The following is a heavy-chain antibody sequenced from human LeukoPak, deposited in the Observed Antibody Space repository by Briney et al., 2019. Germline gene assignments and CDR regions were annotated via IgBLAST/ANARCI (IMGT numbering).Heavy chain of an antibody. CDR2: IYYSGSP. J-gene: IGHJ4*02. V-gene: IGHV4-39*01. Sequence: PSETLSLTCTVSGGSLSNNNYYWAWIRQPPGKGLECIGSIYYSGSPYYNPSLKSRVTISVDTSKNQFSLRLSYVTAADTAVYYCATWRTAKTGFDYWGQGTLVTVSS. D-gene: IGHD1-1*01. CDR3: ATWRTAKTGFDY. CDR1: GGSLSNNNYY.